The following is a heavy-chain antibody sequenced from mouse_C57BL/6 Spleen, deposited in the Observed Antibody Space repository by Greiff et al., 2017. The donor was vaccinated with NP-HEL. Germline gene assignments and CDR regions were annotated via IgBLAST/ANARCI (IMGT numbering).Heavy chain of an antibody. CDR3: AKKGVVADAMDY. Sequence: VKLMESGPVLVQPSQSLSITCTVSGFSLTSYGVHWVRQSPGKGLEWLGVIWRGGSTDYNAAFMSRLSITKDNSKSQVFFKMNSLQADDTAIYYCAKKGVVADAMDYWGQGTSVTVSS. CDR2: IWRGGST. V-gene: IGHV2-5*01. CDR1: GFSLTSYG. D-gene: IGHD1-1*01. J-gene: IGHJ4*01.